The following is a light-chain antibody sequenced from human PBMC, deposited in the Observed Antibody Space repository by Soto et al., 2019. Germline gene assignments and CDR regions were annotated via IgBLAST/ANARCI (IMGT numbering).Light chain of an antibody. CDR1: QSVSSY. CDR3: QQRSNRPPWT. V-gene: IGKV3-11*01. Sequence: EIVLTQSPATLSLSPGERATLSCRASQSVSSYLAWYQNKPGQAPRLLIYDASNRATGIPARFSGSGSGTDFTLTISSLEPEDFAVYYCQQRSNRPPWTFGQGTKVDIK. J-gene: IGKJ1*01. CDR2: DAS.